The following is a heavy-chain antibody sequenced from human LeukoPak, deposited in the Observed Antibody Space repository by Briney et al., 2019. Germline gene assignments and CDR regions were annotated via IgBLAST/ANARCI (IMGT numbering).Heavy chain of an antibody. V-gene: IGHV4-59*08. CDR3: ARHPGHYDFCSGYYDYYGMDV. CDR1: GGSISSYY. Sequence: SETLSLTCTVSGGSISSYYWSWIRQPPGKGLEWIGYIYYSGSTNYNPSLKSRVTISVDTSKNQFSLKLSSVTAADPAVYYCARHPGHYDFCSGYYDYYGMDVWGQGTTVTVSS. CDR2: IYYSGST. D-gene: IGHD3-3*01. J-gene: IGHJ6*02.